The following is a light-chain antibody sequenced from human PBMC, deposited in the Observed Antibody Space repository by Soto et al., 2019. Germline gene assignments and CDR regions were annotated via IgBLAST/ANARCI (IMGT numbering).Light chain of an antibody. CDR3: AAWDDNRSGLYV. CDR1: ASTFGRNY. CDR2: RNS. J-gene: IGLJ1*01. V-gene: IGLV1-47*01. Sequence: QSVLTQSPSASGTPGQRVTISCSGSASTFGRNYVYWYQQLPGTAPKLLIYRNSQRPSGVPDRFSGSKSGTSASLAISGLRSEDEADYYCAAWDDNRSGLYVFGAGTKVTV.